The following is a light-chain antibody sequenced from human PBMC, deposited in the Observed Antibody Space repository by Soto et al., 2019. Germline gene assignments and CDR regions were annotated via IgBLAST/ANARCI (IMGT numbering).Light chain of an antibody. J-gene: IGLJ3*02. CDR1: SSDVGAYNY. V-gene: IGLV2-14*01. CDR2: EVS. CDR3: SSYTSRSTWL. Sequence: QSVLTQPASVSGSPGQSITISCTGSSSDVGAYNYVSWYQQHPGKAPKVMIYEVSNRPSGVSNRFSGSKSGNTASLTISGLQAEDEADYYCSSYTSRSTWLFGGGTQLTVL.